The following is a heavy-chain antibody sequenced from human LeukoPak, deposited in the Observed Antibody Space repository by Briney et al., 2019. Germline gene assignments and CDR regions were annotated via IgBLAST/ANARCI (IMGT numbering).Heavy chain of an antibody. CDR2: IYYSGST. Sequence: SQTLSLTCTVSGGFVSTYYWSLIRQPPGEGPGWDGFIYYSGSTSYNPSLKSRVTISVDTSKNQFSLKLNSVTAADTAVYYCARGTVVVLPAALPSDYYYYGMDVWGQGTTVTVSS. V-gene: IGHV4-59*08. CDR3: ARGTVVVLPAALPSDYYYYGMDV. D-gene: IGHD2-2*01. J-gene: IGHJ6*02. CDR1: GGFVSTYY.